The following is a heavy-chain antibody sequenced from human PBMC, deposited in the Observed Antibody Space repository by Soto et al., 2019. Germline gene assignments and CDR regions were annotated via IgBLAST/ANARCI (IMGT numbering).Heavy chain of an antibody. CDR2: IYSGGST. CDR1: GFTVSSNY. D-gene: IGHD4-4*01. Sequence: SLRLSCAASGFTVSSNYMNWGRQAPGKGLEWVSVIYSGGSTYYADSVKGRFTISRDNSKNTLYLQINSLRAEDTAVYYCARIDYSKPYYGLDAWGQGTMVTVSS. CDR3: ARIDYSKPYYGLDA. J-gene: IGHJ6*02. V-gene: IGHV3-53*01.